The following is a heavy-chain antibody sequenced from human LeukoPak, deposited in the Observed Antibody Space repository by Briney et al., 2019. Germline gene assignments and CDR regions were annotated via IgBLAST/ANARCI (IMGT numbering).Heavy chain of an antibody. CDR3: ARELGYCSSTSCYASLDY. J-gene: IGHJ4*02. Sequence: SVKVSCKASGGTFSSYTISWVRQAPGQGLEWMGRIIPILGIANYAQKFQGRVTITADKSTSTAYMELRSLRSDDTAVYYCARELGYCSSTSCYASLDYWGQGTLVTVSS. CDR1: GGTFSSYT. D-gene: IGHD2-2*01. CDR2: IIPILGIA. V-gene: IGHV1-69*04.